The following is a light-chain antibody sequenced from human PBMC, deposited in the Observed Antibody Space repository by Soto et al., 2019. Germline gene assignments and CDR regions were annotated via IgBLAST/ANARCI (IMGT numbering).Light chain of an antibody. Sequence: EIVLTQSPATLSLTPGERATLSCRASQGVSRYLAWYQQKPGQAPRLLIYGASHRATGIPARFSGSGSGTDFTLTISSLEPEDFAVYYCQQRSNWPPITFGGGTKVXIK. CDR2: GAS. J-gene: IGKJ4*01. CDR3: QQRSNWPPIT. V-gene: IGKV3-11*01. CDR1: QGVSRY.